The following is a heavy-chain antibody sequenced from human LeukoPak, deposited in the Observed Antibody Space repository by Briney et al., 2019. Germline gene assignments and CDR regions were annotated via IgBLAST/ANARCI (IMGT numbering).Heavy chain of an antibody. D-gene: IGHD5/OR15-5a*01. CDR1: GFTFSDYW. CDR3: ARGVWAPFDY. V-gene: IGHV3-7*01. Sequence: GGSLRLSCAASGFTFSDYWMNWVRQAPGKGLEWVANIDQDGGGKYYLDSVKGRFTISRDNAKSSLYLQIDSLRAEDTAVYYCARGVWAPFDYWGQGSVLSVSS. J-gene: IGHJ4*02. CDR2: IDQDGGGK.